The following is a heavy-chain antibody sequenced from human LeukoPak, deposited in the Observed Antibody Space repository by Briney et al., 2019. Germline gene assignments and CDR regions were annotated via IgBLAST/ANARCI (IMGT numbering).Heavy chain of an antibody. V-gene: IGHV4-39*01. CDR2: IFYSGST. D-gene: IGHD1-7*01. CDR1: GGSISSSTYY. J-gene: IGHJ4*02. Sequence: PSETLSLTCTVSGGSISSSTYYWGWIRQPPGKDLEWIGSIFYSGSTYYNPSLKSRVTISVATSKNQFSLKLSSVTAADSAVYYCAGLPSNNWSYADLLYWGQGALVTVSS. CDR3: AGLPSNNWSYADLLY.